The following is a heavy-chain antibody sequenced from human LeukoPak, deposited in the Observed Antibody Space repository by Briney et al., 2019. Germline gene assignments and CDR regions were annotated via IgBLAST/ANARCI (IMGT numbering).Heavy chain of an antibody. CDR1: GYTFTSYY. V-gene: IGHV1-46*01. CDR2: INPSGGST. J-gene: IGHJ4*02. CDR3: ARSDGGNVFDY. Sequence: ASVKASCKASGYTFTSYYMHWVRQAPGQGLEWMGIINPSGGSTSYAQKFQGRVTMTRDTSTSTVYMELSSLRSGDTAVYYCARSDGGNVFDYWGQGTLVTVSS. D-gene: IGHD4-23*01.